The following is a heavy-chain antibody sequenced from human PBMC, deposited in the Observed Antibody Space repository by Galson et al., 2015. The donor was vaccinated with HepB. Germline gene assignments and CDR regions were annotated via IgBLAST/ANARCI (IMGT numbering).Heavy chain of an antibody. CDR2: ISAYNGNT. Sequence: SVKVSCKASGYTFTSYGISWVRQAPGQGLEWMGWISAYNGNTNYAQKLQGRVTMTTDTSTSTAYMELRSLRSDDTAVYYCARGDEPNVNYYDSSGYPSDYWGQGTLVTVSS. J-gene: IGHJ4*02. CDR1: GYTFTSYG. V-gene: IGHV1-18*01. CDR3: ARGDEPNVNYYDSSGYPSDY. D-gene: IGHD3-22*01.